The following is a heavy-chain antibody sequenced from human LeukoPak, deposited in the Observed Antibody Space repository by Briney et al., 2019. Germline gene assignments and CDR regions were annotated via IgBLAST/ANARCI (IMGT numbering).Heavy chain of an antibody. CDR3: TSRYSSGLNWFDP. Sequence: GGSLRLSCAASGFTFSGSAMHWVRQASGKGLEWVGRIRSEANSYATAYAASVKGRFTISRDDSKNTAYLQMNSLKTEDTAVYYCTSRYSSGLNWFDPWGQGTLVTVSS. V-gene: IGHV3-73*01. D-gene: IGHD6-19*01. CDR1: GFTFSGSA. J-gene: IGHJ5*02. CDR2: IRSEANSYAT.